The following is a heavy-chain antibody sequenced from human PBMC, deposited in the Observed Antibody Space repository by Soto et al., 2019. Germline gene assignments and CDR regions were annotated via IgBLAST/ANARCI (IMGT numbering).Heavy chain of an antibody. V-gene: IGHV1-2*02. CDR1: GYTFTDYY. D-gene: IGHD3-22*01. Sequence: GSVKVSCKASGYTFTDYYMHWVRQAPGQGLEWMGWINPKTGGTNYVQKFQGRVTMTRDTSITTAYMELSRLRSDDTAVYYCVGGHYFGDYWGQGTVVTVSS. CDR3: VGGHYFGDY. CDR2: INPKTGGT. J-gene: IGHJ4*02.